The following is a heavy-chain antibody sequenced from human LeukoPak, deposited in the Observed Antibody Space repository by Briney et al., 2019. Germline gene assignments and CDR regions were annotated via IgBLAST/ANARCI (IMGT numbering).Heavy chain of an antibody. CDR2: INPNSGGT. D-gene: IGHD6-13*01. J-gene: IGHJ4*02. V-gene: IGHV1-2*02. CDR3: ARVKGIAGNFDY. Sequence: ASVKVSCKASGYTFTGYYMHWVRQAPGQGLEWMGWINPNSGGTNYAQKFQGRVTMTRDTSISTAYMELSRLRSDDTAVYYCARVKGIAGNFDYWGQGTLVTVSS. CDR1: GYTFTGYY.